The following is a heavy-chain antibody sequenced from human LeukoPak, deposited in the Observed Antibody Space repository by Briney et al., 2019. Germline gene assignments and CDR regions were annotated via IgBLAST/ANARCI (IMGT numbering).Heavy chain of an antibody. V-gene: IGHV3-30*04. CDR3: ARRGYYDSSGYDY. D-gene: IGHD3-22*01. Sequence: GGSLRLSCAASGFAFSSYAMHWVRQAPGKGLEWVAIISYDGITEDYSDSVKGRFSISRDNFKNTLFLQMNGLRDEDTAVYYCARRGYYDSSGYDYWGQGTLVTVSS. J-gene: IGHJ4*02. CDR1: GFAFSSYA. CDR2: ISYDGITE.